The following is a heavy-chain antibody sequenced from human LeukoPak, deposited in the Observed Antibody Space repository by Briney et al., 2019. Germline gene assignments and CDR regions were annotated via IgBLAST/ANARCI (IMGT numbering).Heavy chain of an antibody. CDR1: GYTLTSYD. CDR3: ARNSRPISHGDYGQDY. Sequence: ASVKVSCKASGYTLTSYDINWVRQATGQGLEWMGWMNPNSGNTGYAQKFQGRVTMTRNTSISTAYMELSSLRSEDTAVYYCARNSRPISHGDYGQDYWGQGTLVTVSS. D-gene: IGHD4-17*01. CDR2: MNPNSGNT. J-gene: IGHJ4*02. V-gene: IGHV1-8*01.